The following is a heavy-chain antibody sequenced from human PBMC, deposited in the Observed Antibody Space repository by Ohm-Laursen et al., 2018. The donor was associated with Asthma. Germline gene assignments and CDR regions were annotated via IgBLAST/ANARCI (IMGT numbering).Heavy chain of an antibody. CDR3: ARTYYDFWSGYYLYYYYYGMDV. Sequence: SLRLSCSASGLTFSSYGMHWVRQAPGKGLEWVAVISYDGSNKYYADSVKGRFTISRDNSKNTLYLQMNSLRAEDTAVYYCARTYYDFWSGYYLYYYYYGMDVWGQGTTVTVSS. J-gene: IGHJ6*02. V-gene: IGHV3-30*03. CDR1: GLTFSSYG. D-gene: IGHD3-3*01. CDR2: ISYDGSNK.